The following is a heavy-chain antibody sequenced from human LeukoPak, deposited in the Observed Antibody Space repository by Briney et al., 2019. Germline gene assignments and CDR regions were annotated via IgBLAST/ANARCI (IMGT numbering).Heavy chain of an antibody. CDR2: MNPNSGNT. D-gene: IGHD5-18*01. CDR1: RGTFSSYA. Sequence: ASVKVSCKASRGTFSSYAINWVRQATGQGLEWMGWMNPNSGNTGYAQKFQGRVTMTRNTSISTAYMELSSLRSEDTAVYYCARGTQLWLINRELDYWGQGTLVTVSS. V-gene: IGHV1-8*02. J-gene: IGHJ4*02. CDR3: ARGTQLWLINRELDY.